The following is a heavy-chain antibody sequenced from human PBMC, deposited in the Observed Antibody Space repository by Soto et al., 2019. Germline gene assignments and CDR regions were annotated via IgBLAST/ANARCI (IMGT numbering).Heavy chain of an antibody. CDR1: GYTFTSYG. CDR2: ISAYNGNT. Sequence: QVQLVQSGAEVKKPGASVKVSCKASGYTFTSYGISWVRQAPGHGLEWMGWISAYNGNTNYAQKLQVRVTMTTDTSTITAYMELRRLRPHDTAVYYCARPYRGGCYYYYGMDVWGQGTTVTVSS. J-gene: IGHJ6*02. V-gene: IGHV1-18*01. CDR3: ARPYRGGCYYYYGMDV. D-gene: IGHD6-19*01.